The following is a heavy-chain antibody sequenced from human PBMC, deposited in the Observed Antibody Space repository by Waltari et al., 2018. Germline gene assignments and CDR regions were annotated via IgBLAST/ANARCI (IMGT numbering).Heavy chain of an antibody. CDR1: GFTFSSYG. Sequence: QVQLVESGGGVVQPGGSLRLSCAASGFTFSSYGMHWVRQAPGKGLEWVAFIRYDGSNKYYADSVKGRFTISRDNSKNTLYLQMNSLRAEDTAVYYCARSARLRWQEASWFDPWGQGTLVTVSS. CDR3: ARSARLRWQEASWFDP. V-gene: IGHV3-30*02. CDR2: IRYDGSNK. D-gene: IGHD4-17*01. J-gene: IGHJ5*02.